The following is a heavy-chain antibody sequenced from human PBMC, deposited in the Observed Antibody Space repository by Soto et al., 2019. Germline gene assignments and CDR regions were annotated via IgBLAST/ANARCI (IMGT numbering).Heavy chain of an antibody. CDR3: AKDWTRGSGGYPDYFDY. V-gene: IGHV3-23*01. CDR1: GFTFSAYG. D-gene: IGHD3-10*01. J-gene: IGHJ4*02. CDR2: ISVSGTST. Sequence: EVQLLESGGGLVQPGGSLRLSCAGSGFTFSAYGMGWVRQAPGKGLEWVSGISVSGTSTYYADSVKGRFTISRDNSKNTLYLQMKRLRAEDTALYYCAKDWTRGSGGYPDYFDYWGQGTLVTVSS.